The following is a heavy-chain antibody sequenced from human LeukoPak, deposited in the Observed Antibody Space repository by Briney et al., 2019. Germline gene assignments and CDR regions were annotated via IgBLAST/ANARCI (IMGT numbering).Heavy chain of an antibody. Sequence: PGGSLRLSCAASGFTFSSYGMHWVRQAPGKGLEWVAFIRYDGSNKYYADSVKGRFTISRDNSKNTLYLQMNSLRAEDTAVYYCAKDRDIVATSYYFDYWGQGTLVTVSS. CDR2: IRYDGSNK. CDR3: AKDRDIVATSYYFDY. J-gene: IGHJ4*02. CDR1: GFTFSSYG. V-gene: IGHV3-30*02. D-gene: IGHD5-12*01.